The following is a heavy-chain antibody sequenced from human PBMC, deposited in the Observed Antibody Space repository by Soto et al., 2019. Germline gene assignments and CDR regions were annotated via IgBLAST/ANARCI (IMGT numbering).Heavy chain of an antibody. CDR3: ARGYCSGGNCYSGMDV. D-gene: IGHD2-15*01. CDR2: IIPISGTT. Sequence: SVKVSCKACGGTFSTHAIIWVRQAPGHGLEWMGGIIPISGTTYYTQKFQGRVTITADEPTSTAFMELSSLKSEDTAVFYCARGYCSGGNCYSGMDVWGQGTMVTVSS. CDR1: GGTFSTHA. J-gene: IGHJ6*02. V-gene: IGHV1-69*13.